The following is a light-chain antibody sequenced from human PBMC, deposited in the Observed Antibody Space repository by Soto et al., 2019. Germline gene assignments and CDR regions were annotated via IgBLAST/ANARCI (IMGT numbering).Light chain of an antibody. CDR3: QQFSSYPLT. CDR2: DAS. CDR1: QTVRNNY. Sequence: EIVMTDSPATLSVSPWEIATLSCRASQTVRNNYLAWYQQKPGQAPRLLIYDASSRATGIPDRFSGGGSGTDFTLTISRLEPEDFAVYYCQQFSSYPLTFGGATKVDIK. V-gene: IGKV3-20*01. J-gene: IGKJ4*01.